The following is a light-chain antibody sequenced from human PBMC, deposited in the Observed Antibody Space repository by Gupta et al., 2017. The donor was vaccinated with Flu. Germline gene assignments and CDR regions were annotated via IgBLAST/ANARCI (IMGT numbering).Light chain of an antibody. Sequence: VTITCTGSESTMWGGNYVLWSHILQGQPPNFLIYADINRTSGVPERFSGSTLGSSVSLTINGVQAEDEGVYYCQSSDITLNVLVFGGGTKVTVI. CDR2: ADI. J-gene: IGLJ2*01. V-gene: IGLV1-40*01. CDR3: QSSDITLNVLV. CDR1: ESTMWGGNY.